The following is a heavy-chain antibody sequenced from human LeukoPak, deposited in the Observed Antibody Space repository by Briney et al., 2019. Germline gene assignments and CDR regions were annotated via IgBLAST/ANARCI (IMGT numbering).Heavy chain of an antibody. Sequence: PSETLSLTCTVSGGSISSSSYYWGWIRQPPGKGLEWIGSIYYSGSTYYNPSLKSRVTISVDTSKNQFSLKLSSVTAADTAVYYCARLLGYSSGRRGAFDIWGQGTMVTVSS. CDR2: IYYSGST. J-gene: IGHJ3*02. CDR3: ARLLGYSSGRRGAFDI. CDR1: GGSISSSSYY. D-gene: IGHD6-19*01. V-gene: IGHV4-39*07.